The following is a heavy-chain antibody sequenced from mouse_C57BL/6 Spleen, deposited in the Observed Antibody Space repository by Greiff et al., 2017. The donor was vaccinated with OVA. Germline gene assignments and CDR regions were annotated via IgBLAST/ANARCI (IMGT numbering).Heavy chain of an antibody. CDR2: IDPSDSYT. Sequence: QVQLQQSGAELVMPGASVKLSCKASGYTFTSYWMHWVKQRPGQGLEWIGEIDPSDSYTNYNQKFKGKSTLTVDKSSSTAYMQLSSLTSEDSAVYDCARPYYYGSSPWFAYWGQGTLVTVSA. V-gene: IGHV1-69*01. D-gene: IGHD1-1*01. CDR3: ARPYYYGSSPWFAY. CDR1: GYTFTSYW. J-gene: IGHJ3*01.